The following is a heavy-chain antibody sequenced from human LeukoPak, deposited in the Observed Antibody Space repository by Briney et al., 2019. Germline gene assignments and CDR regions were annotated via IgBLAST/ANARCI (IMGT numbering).Heavy chain of an antibody. V-gene: IGHV3-23*01. Sequence: PGGSLRLSCAASGFTFSSYSMNWVRQAPGKGLEWVSAISGSGGSTYYADSVKGRFTISRDNSKNTLYLQMNSLRAEDTAVYYCAKLTRDGYNFGYWGQGTLVTVSS. CDR3: AKLTRDGYNFGY. D-gene: IGHD5-24*01. J-gene: IGHJ4*02. CDR2: ISGSGGST. CDR1: GFTFSSYS.